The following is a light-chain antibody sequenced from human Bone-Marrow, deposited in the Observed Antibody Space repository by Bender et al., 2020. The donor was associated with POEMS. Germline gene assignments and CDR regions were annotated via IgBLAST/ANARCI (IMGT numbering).Light chain of an antibody. J-gene: IGLJ3*02. CDR2: GNN. Sequence: QSVLTQPPSVSGAPGQRVTISCTGSSSNTGSGYDINWYQHLPGAAPKLLIYGNNNRPSGVPDRFSGSKSGTSASLAITGLQAEDEGDYYCSSYTATFTWVFGGGTKLTVL. V-gene: IGLV1-40*01. CDR3: SSYTATFTWV. CDR1: SSNTGSGYD.